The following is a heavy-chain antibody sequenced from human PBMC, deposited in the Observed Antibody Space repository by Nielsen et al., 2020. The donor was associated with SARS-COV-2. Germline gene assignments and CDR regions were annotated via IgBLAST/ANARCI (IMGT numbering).Heavy chain of an antibody. J-gene: IGHJ6*02. CDR2: ISWNSGSI. CDR3: AREGCSGGSCYSTWGMDV. Sequence: SLKISCAASGFTFSGYWMHWVRQAPGKGLEWVSGISWNSGSIGYADSVKGRFTISRDNAKNSLYLQMNSLRAEDTAVYYCAREGCSGGSCYSTWGMDVWGQGTTVTVSS. CDR1: GFTFSGYW. D-gene: IGHD2-15*01. V-gene: IGHV3-9*01.